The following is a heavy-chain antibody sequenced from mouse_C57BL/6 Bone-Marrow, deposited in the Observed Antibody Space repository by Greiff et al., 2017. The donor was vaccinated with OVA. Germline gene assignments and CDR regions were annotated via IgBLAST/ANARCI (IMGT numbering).Heavy chain of an antibody. CDR1: GFSLTSYG. CDR2: IWSGGST. V-gene: IGHV2-2*01. CDR3: ARDSSGYYYARDY. D-gene: IGHD3-2*02. J-gene: IGHJ4*01. Sequence: QVQLQQSGPGLVPPSQSLSITCTVSGFSLTSYGVHWVRQSPGKGLEWLGVIWSGGSTDYNAAFISRLSISKDNSKSQVFFKMNSLQADDTAIYYCARDSSGYYYARDYWGQGTSVTVSS.